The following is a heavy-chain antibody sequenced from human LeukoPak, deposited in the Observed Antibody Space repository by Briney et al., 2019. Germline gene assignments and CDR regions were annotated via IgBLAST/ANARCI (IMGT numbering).Heavy chain of an antibody. Sequence: RTGGSLRLSCAASGFTFSSYGMHWVRQAPGKGLEWVAVISYDGSNKYYADSVKGRFTIPRDNSKNTLYLQMNSLRAEDTAVYYCASPSPYSSSWFGWGQGTLVTVSS. CDR2: ISYDGSNK. J-gene: IGHJ4*02. D-gene: IGHD6-13*01. V-gene: IGHV3-30*03. CDR1: GFTFSSYG. CDR3: ASPSPYSSSWFG.